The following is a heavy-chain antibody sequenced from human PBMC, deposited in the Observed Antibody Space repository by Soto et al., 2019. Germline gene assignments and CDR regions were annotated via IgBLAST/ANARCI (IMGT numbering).Heavy chain of an antibody. J-gene: IGHJ5*02. CDR3: AHRPRGIAPAGTGWFDP. D-gene: IGHD6-13*01. CDR2: IYWDDDK. V-gene: IGHV2-5*02. Sequence: QITLKESGPTLVKPTQTLTLTCTFSGFSLSTSGVGVGWIRQPPGKALEWLALIYWDDDKRYSPSLKSRLTITKDTAKTQVVLTMTNMDPVDTATYYCAHRPRGIAPAGTGWFDPWGQGTLVTVSS. CDR1: GFSLSTSGVG.